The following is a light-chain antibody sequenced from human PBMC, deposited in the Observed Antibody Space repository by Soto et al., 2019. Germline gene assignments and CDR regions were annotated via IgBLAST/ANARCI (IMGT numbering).Light chain of an antibody. CDR2: GAS. Sequence: IVMTQSPGTLSGSPGERATLSCRASQSVSSNLAWYQQKPGQAPRLLIYGASTRATGIPARFSGSGSGTEFTLTISSLQSEDFAVYYCQQYNNWPRTFGQGTKVDIK. J-gene: IGKJ1*01. CDR1: QSVSSN. V-gene: IGKV3-15*01. CDR3: QQYNNWPRT.